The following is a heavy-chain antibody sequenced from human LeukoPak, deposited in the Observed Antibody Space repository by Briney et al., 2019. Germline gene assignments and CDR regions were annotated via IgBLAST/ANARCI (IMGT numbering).Heavy chain of an antibody. J-gene: IGHJ4*02. V-gene: IGHV3-30*18. CDR1: GFTFSSDG. CDR3: AKDHVEMATILDC. CDR2: ISYDGSNK. D-gene: IGHD5-24*01. Sequence: GGSLRLSCAASGFTFSSDGMHWVRQAPGKGLEWVAVISYDGSNKYYADSVKGRFTISRDNSKNTLYLQMNSLRAEDTAVYYCAKDHVEMATILDCWGQGTLVAVSS.